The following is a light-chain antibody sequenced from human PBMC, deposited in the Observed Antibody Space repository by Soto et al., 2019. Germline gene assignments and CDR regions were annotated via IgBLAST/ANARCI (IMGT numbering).Light chain of an antibody. CDR2: DAS. V-gene: IGKV3D-20*01. CDR3: QQYDSSPPRYT. Sequence: EIVLTQSPATLSLSPGERATLSCGASQSVSSSYLAWYQQKPGLAPRLLIYDASSRATGIPDRFSGSGSGTDFTLTISRLEPEDFAVYYCQQYDSSPPRYTFGQGTKLEIK. CDR1: QSVSSSY. J-gene: IGKJ2*01.